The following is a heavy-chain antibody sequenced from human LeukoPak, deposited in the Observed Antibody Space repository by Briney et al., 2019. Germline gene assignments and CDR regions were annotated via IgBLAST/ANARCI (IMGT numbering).Heavy chain of an antibody. CDR3: AKERSFQH. CDR2: TSGDGGST. Sequence: GGSLRLSCAASGFTFDDYAMHWVRQAPGKGLEWVSLTSGDGGSTYYADSVKGRFTISRDNSKNSLYLQMNSLRTEDTALYCCAKERSFQHWGQGTLVTVSS. CDR1: GFTFDDYA. J-gene: IGHJ1*01. V-gene: IGHV3-43*02.